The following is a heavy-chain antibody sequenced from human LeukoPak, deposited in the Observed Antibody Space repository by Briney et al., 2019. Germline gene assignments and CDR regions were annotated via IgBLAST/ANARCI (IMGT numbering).Heavy chain of an antibody. J-gene: IGHJ5*02. CDR3: ARRLRQNLFDP. Sequence: SETLSLTCTVSGVSISSDYWSWIRLPPGKGLEWIGYIYYSGSSNYNPSLKSRVTMSVDTSKNQFSLKLTSVTAADTAVYYCARRLRQNLFDPWGQGTMVTVSS. CDR1: GVSISSDY. CDR2: IYYSGSS. V-gene: IGHV4-59*08. D-gene: IGHD4-17*01.